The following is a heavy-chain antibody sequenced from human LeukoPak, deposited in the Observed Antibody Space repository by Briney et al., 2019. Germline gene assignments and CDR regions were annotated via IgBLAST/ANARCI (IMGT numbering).Heavy chain of an antibody. CDR2: IHASGTT. J-gene: IGHJ4*02. Sequence: SGTLSLTCNVSGGSISSHFWTWNRQPAGKGLEWIGRIHASGTTNYNSYLKSRVSMSVDTSKNQFSLKLTSVTAADTAVYFCARDGADVYGRAFDYWGQGTLVSVSS. D-gene: IGHD3-10*01. V-gene: IGHV4-4*07. CDR3: ARDGADVYGRAFDY. CDR1: GGSISSHF.